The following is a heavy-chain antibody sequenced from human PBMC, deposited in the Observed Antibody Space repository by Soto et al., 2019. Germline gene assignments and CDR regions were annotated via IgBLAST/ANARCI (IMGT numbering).Heavy chain of an antibody. J-gene: IGHJ6*02. D-gene: IGHD6-19*01. CDR2: INPNSGGT. V-gene: IGHV1-2*04. CDR3: ARALAVAGKNYYYGMDV. Sequence: QVQLVQSGAEVKKPGASVKVSCKASRYTFTGYYMHWVRQAPGQGLEWMGWINPNSGGTNYAQKFQGWVTMTRDTSISTAYMELSRLRSDDTAVYYCARALAVAGKNYYYGMDVWGQGTTVTVSS. CDR1: RYTFTGYY.